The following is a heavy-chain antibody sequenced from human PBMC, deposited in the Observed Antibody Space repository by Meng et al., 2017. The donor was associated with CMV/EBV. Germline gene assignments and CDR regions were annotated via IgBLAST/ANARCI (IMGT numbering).Heavy chain of an antibody. D-gene: IGHD3-3*01. Sequence: SETLSLTCTVSGGSISSYYWSWIRQPPGKGLEWIGYIYYSGSTNYNPSLKSRVTISVDTFKNQFSLKLSSVTAADTAVYYCARDVTIFGTRRGMDVWGQGTTVTVSS. V-gene: IGHV4-59*01. J-gene: IGHJ6*02. CDR3: ARDVTIFGTRRGMDV. CDR1: GGSISSYY. CDR2: IYYSGST.